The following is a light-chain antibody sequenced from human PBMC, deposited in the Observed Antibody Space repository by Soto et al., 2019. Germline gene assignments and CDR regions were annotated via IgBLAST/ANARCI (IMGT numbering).Light chain of an antibody. Sequence: QSALTQPPSVSAAPGQKVTISCSGSGSNIGENYVSWYQQLPGTAPKLLIYDTNKRPSGIPDRFSGSKSGTSATLGITGLQTGDEADYYCATWDSSLSGFVFGSGTKGTVL. V-gene: IGLV1-51*01. J-gene: IGLJ1*01. CDR2: DTN. CDR3: ATWDSSLSGFV. CDR1: GSNIGENY.